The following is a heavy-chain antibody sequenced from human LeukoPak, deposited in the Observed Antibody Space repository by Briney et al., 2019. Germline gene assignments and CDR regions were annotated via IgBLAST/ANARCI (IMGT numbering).Heavy chain of an antibody. D-gene: IGHD3-22*01. J-gene: IGHJ4*02. CDR3: ARDPSHRYDSRGYNPSWYFDY. Sequence: PGGSLRLSCAASGFIFSSYAMHWVRQAPGKGLEFVSAISTNGGSTYYANSVKGRFTISRDNSKNTLYLQMGSLRPEDMAVYYCARDPSHRYDSRGYNPSWYFDYWGQGTLVTVSS. CDR2: ISTNGGST. CDR1: GFIFSSYA. V-gene: IGHV3-64*01.